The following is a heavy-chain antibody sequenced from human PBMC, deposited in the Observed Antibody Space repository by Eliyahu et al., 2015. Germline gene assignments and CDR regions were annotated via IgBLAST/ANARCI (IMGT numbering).Heavy chain of an antibody. D-gene: IGHD3-22*01. J-gene: IGHJ4*02. V-gene: IGHV3-74*01. CDR1: GXTFXRYW. CDR2: SNGDGSSA. CDR3: ARVFHDNSGYHPGFFDY. Sequence: EVQLVXAGGGLVQPGGSLXLSCAASGXTFXRYWMHWVRQAPGKGLVWVSRSNGDGSSASYADYVKGRFTISRDNAKNTLYLQMNSLRAEDTAVYYCARVFHDNSGYHPGFFDYWGQGALVTVSS.